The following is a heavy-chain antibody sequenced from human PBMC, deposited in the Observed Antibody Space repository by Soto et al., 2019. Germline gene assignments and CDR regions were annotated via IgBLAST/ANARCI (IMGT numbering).Heavy chain of an antibody. J-gene: IGHJ6*02. CDR1: GYTFTGYY. D-gene: IGHD4-17*01. V-gene: IGHV1-2*02. Sequence: QVQLVQSGAEVKKPGASVKVSCKASGYTFTGYYMHWVRQAPGQGLEGMGWINPNSGGTNYAQMSQGRVTMTSDTSISTAYMELSRLRSDDTAVYYCARDAVRGLPSPKFWGQGTTVTVSS. CDR2: INPNSGGT. CDR3: ARDAVRGLPSPKF.